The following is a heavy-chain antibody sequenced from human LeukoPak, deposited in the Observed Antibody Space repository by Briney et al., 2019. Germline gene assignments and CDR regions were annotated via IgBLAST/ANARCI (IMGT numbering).Heavy chain of an antibody. J-gene: IGHJ5*02. CDR3: ARAAGWGQVDP. CDR2: IYTSGST. V-gene: IGHV4-61*02. Sequence: PSETLSLTCTVSGGSISSGSYYWSWMRQPAGKGLEWIGRIYTSGSTNYNPSLKSRVTISVDTSKNQFSLKLSSVTAADTAVYYCARAAGWGQVDPWGQGTLVTVSS. D-gene: IGHD3-16*01. CDR1: GGSISSGSYY.